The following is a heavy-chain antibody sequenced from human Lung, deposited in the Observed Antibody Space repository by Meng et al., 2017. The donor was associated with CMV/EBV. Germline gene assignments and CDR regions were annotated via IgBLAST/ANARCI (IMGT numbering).Heavy chain of an antibody. CDR1: GYIVSSNSAA. Sequence: EPLPQSGPGHVKPSQTLFVTFAISGYIVSSNSAAWHWIRQSPSRGLEWLGRTYYRSKWYHEYAVSVKSRITISPDTPKNQFSLQLNSMTPEDTAVYYCARGINGGCGDWGQGTLVTVSS. V-gene: IGHV6-1*01. D-gene: IGHD4-23*01. CDR2: TYYRSKWYH. CDR3: ARGINGGCGD. J-gene: IGHJ4*02.